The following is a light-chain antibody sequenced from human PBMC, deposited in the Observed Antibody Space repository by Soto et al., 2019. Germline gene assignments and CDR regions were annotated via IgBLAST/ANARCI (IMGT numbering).Light chain of an antibody. CDR3: QQSYNNPLT. CDR1: QRSSTN. CDR2: AAS. Sequence: DIQMTQSPSSLSASVGDRVTITCRTSQRSSTNLNWYHQKPGKAPKLLIYAASSLQSGVPSRFSGSGSGTDFTLTISSLQPEDFATYYCQQSYNNPLTFGQGTKVEIK. V-gene: IGKV1-39*01. J-gene: IGKJ1*01.